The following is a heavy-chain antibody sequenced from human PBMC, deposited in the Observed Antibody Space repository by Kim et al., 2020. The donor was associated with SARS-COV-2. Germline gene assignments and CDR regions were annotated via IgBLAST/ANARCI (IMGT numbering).Heavy chain of an antibody. D-gene: IGHD3-10*01. CDR3: AKGGYASGSLDY. V-gene: IGHV3-23*01. J-gene: IGHJ4*02. Sequence: YYADSVKGRFPISRDNSKNTLYLQMSSLRADDTAVYYCAKGGYASGSLDYWGQGTLVTVSS.